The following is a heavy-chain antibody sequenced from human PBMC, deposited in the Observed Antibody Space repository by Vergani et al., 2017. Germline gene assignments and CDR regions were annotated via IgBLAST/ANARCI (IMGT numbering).Heavy chain of an antibody. V-gene: IGHV3-23*01. CDR2: ISGRGGST. CDR3: AEWRGTTGAYFDY. D-gene: IGHD1-26*01. CDR1: GFTFSSYA. J-gene: IGHJ4*02. Sequence: EVQLLESGGGLVQPGGSLRLSCAASGFTFSSYAMSWVRQAPGKGLEWVSAISGRGGSTYYADSVKGRFTISRDNSKNTLYLQMNGLRSEDTAVYYCAEWRGTTGAYFDYWGQGTLVTVSS.